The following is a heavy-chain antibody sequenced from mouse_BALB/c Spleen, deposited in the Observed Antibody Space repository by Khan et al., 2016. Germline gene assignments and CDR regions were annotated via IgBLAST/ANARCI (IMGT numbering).Heavy chain of an antibody. J-gene: IGHJ4*01. V-gene: IGHV5-12-1*01. CDR2: ISSGGGST. CDR1: GFAFSSYD. Sequence: EVELVESGGGLVKPGGSLKLSCAASGFAFSSYDMSWVRQTPEKRLEWVAYISSGGGSTYYPDTVKGRFTISRDNAKNTLYLQMSSLKSEDTAMYYCARQRYGNYYYYAMDNWGQGTSVTVSS. D-gene: IGHD2-1*01. CDR3: ARQRYGNYYYYAMDN.